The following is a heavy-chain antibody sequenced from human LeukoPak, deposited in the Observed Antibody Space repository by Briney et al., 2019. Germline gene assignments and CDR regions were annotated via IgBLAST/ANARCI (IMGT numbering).Heavy chain of an antibody. J-gene: IGHJ6*03. D-gene: IGHD3-3*01. Sequence: SQTLSLTCTVSGGSISSGDYYWSWIRQPPGKGLEWIGYIYYSGSTYYNPSLKSRVTISVDTSKNQFSLKLSSVTAADTAVYCCARESDFWSGSHYYYYYMDVWGKGTTVTVSS. V-gene: IGHV4-30-4*08. CDR3: ARESDFWSGSHYYYYYMDV. CDR2: IYYSGST. CDR1: GGSISSGDYY.